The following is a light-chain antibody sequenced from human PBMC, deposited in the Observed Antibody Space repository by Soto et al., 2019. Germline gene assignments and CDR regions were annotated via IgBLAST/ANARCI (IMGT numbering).Light chain of an antibody. CDR1: SSDVGTYKY. V-gene: IGLV2-14*03. Sequence: SVLTQPASVSASPGQSITISCTETSSDVGTYKYVSWYQHHPGKAPKLMIYDVSNRPSGVSNRFSGSKSGNTASLIISGLQTEDEADYYCSSYTTSSTLVFGGGTKVTVL. CDR3: SSYTTSSTLV. CDR2: DVS. J-gene: IGLJ2*01.